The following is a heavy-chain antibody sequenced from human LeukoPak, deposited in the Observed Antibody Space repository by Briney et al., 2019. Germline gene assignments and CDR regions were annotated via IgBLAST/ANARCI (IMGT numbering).Heavy chain of an antibody. V-gene: IGHV3-48*01. CDR3: ARGGMNGAYYYDSSGYPDY. CDR2: ISSSSSTI. J-gene: IGHJ4*02. Sequence: PGGSLRLSCAASGFTFSSYWMHWVRQVPGKGLEWVSYISSSSSTIYYADSVKGRFTISRDNAKNSLYLQMNSLRAEDTAVYYCARGGMNGAYYYDSSGYPDYWGQGTLVTVSS. D-gene: IGHD3-22*01. CDR1: GFTFSSYW.